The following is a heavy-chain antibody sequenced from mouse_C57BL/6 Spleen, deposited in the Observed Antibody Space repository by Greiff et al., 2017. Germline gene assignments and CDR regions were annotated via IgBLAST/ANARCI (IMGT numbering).Heavy chain of an antibody. CDR3: AAGGGIYCAMDY. J-gene: IGHJ4*01. Sequence: DVQLVESGGGLVKPGGSLKLSCAASGFTFSDYGMHWVRQAPEKGLEWVAYISSGSSTIYYADTVKGRFTISRDNAKNTLFLQMTSLRSEDTAMYYCAAGGGIYCAMDYWGQGTSVTVSS. V-gene: IGHV5-17*01. D-gene: IGHD1-1*01. CDR1: GFTFSDYG. CDR2: ISSGSSTI.